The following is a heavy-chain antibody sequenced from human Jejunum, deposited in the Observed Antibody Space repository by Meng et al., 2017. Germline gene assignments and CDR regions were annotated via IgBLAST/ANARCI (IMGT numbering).Heavy chain of an antibody. V-gene: IGHV3-23*01. J-gene: IGHJ4*02. Sequence: GGSLRLSCAASGFTFSSHAMNWVRQAPGRGLEWVSGISGSGDRTDYADSVKGRFTTSRDNSNNMMYLQMSSIRAEDTARYYCARRRRDGYNSEIDSWGQGTLVTVSS. CDR1: GFTFSSHA. CDR2: ISGSGDRT. D-gene: IGHD5-24*01. CDR3: ARRRRDGYNSEIDS.